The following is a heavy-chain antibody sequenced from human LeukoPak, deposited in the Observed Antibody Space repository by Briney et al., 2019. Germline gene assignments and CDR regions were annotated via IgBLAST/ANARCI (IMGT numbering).Heavy chain of an antibody. Sequence: GGSLRLSCAGSGVTFSRHAMHWVRQAPGKGLEWMAVISEDGKNKAYGDAAVGRFTISRDNSKNTVFVQMNFLRAEDTAVYYCARDRGYSGSSLFDNWGQGTLVTVSS. J-gene: IGHJ4*02. CDR3: ARDRGYSGSSLFDN. D-gene: IGHD1-26*01. CDR2: ISEDGKNK. V-gene: IGHV3-30*03. CDR1: GVTFSRHA.